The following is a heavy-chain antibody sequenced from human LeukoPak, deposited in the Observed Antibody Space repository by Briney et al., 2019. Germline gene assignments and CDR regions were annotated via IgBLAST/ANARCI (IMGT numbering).Heavy chain of an antibody. V-gene: IGHV4-59*01. D-gene: IGHD3-10*01. CDR3: ARDYYGSGSFLDY. J-gene: IGHJ4*02. Sequence: SETLSLTCTVSGGSISSYYWSWIRQPPGKGLEWIGCIYHSGSTDYNPSLKSRVTISVDTSKNQFSLMLSSVTAADTAVYYYARDYYGSGSFLDYGGQGTLVTVP. CDR2: IYHSGST. CDR1: GGSISSYY.